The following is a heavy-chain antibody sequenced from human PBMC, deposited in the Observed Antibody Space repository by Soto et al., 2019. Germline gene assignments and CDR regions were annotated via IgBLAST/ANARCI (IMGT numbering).Heavy chain of an antibody. D-gene: IGHD3-22*01. CDR1: GFTSSSYS. J-gene: IGHJ3*01. CDR3: ARDQLYYNDISGRPLNAFDV. CDR2: ISSSSSYI. Sequence: GGSLRLSCAASGFTSSSYSMNWVRQAPGKGLEWVSSISSSSSYIYYADSVKGRFTISRDNAKNSLYLQMNSLRAEDTAVYYCARDQLYYNDISGRPLNAFDVWGQGTMVTVSS. V-gene: IGHV3-21*01.